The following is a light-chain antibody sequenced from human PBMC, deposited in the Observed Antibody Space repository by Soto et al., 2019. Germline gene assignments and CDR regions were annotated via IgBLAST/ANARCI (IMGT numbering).Light chain of an antibody. CDR2: AAS. CDR3: QYHDPLTTWT. V-gene: IGKV3-20*01. Sequence: EVMLTQSPGTLSLSPGERAILSCRASQSVSSNSIVWYQQTPGQAPRLLIYAASSRATGIPDRFSGSGSGTDFTLTITRLEPEDFAVYYCQYHDPLTTWTFGQGNKVDIK. J-gene: IGKJ1*01. CDR1: QSVSSNS.